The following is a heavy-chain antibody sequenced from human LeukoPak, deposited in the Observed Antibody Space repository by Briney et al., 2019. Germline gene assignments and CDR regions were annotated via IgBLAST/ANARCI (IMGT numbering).Heavy chain of an antibody. Sequence: GASVKVSCKASGGTFRSYAITWVRQAPGQGLEWMGWMNPNSGNTGYAQKFQGRVTMTRNTSISTAYMGLSSLRSEDTAVYYCARVDGSGSYNAFDIWGQGTMVTVSS. J-gene: IGHJ3*02. CDR2: MNPNSGNT. CDR3: ARVDGSGSYNAFDI. CDR1: GGTFRSYA. V-gene: IGHV1-8*01. D-gene: IGHD3-10*01.